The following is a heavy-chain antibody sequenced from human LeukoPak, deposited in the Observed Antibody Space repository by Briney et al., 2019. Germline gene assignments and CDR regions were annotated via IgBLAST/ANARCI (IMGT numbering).Heavy chain of an antibody. CDR1: GFTFSSYS. V-gene: IGHV3-48*04. D-gene: IGHD1-26*01. CDR2: ISSSSTI. J-gene: IGHJ4*02. Sequence: GGSLRLSCAASGFTFSSYSMNWVRQAPGKGLEWVSYISSSSTIYYADSVKGRFTISRDNAKNSLYLQMNSLRAEDTAVYYCARIWSGSYTIFDYWGQGTLVTVSS. CDR3: ARIWSGSYTIFDY.